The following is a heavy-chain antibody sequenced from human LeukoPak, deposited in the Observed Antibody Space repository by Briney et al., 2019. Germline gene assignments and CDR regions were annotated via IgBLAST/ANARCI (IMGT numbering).Heavy chain of an antibody. V-gene: IGHV4-34*01. CDR2: INHRGRT. D-gene: IGHD1-7*01. CDR3: ARGNYDYFDY. J-gene: IGHJ4*02. Sequence: PSETLSLTCAVYGGSFHGYHWSWIRQPPGKGLEGVVEINHRGRTNYNPALKSRVTISVEKSKNQFSLKLSSVTAADTAVYYCARGNYDYFDYWGQGTLVTVSS. CDR1: GGSFHGYH.